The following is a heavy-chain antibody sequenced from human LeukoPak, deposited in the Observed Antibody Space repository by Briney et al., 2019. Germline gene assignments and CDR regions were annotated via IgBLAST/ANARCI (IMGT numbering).Heavy chain of an antibody. CDR1: GGTFSSYA. J-gene: IGHJ5*02. CDR2: IIPILGIA. CDR3: ARDPMKYYYDSSGYYYMGWFDP. V-gene: IGHV1-69*04. D-gene: IGHD3-22*01. Sequence: LVKVSCKASGGTFSSYAISWVRQAPGQGLEWMGRIIPILGIANYAQKFQGRVTITADKSTSTAYMELSSLRSEDTAVYYCARDPMKYYYDSSGYYYMGWFDPWGQGTLVTVSS.